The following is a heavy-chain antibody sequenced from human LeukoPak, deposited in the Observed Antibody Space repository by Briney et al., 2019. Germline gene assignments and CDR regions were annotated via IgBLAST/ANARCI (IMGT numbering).Heavy chain of an antibody. D-gene: IGHD1-26*01. V-gene: IGHV3-11*04. CDR3: ARDRRSGTVLPDAFDI. CDR1: GFTFSDYY. CDR2: ISSSGSTI. J-gene: IGHJ3*02. Sequence: GGSLRLSCAASGFTFSDYYMSWIRQAPGKGPEWVSYISSSGSTIYYADSVKGRFTISRDNAKNSLYLQMNSLRAEDTAVYYCARDRRSGTVLPDAFDIWGQGTMVTVSS.